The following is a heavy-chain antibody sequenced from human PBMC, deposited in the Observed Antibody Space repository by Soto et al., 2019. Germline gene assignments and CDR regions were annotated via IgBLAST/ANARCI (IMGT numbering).Heavy chain of an antibody. CDR2: IKSKLDGGTT. J-gene: IGHJ4*01. Sequence: GGSLRLSCAASGFTFTNAWINWVRQAPWKGLEWVGRIKSKLDGGTTDFAASVKGRFAISRDDSTHMVYLQMTSLKTEDTAIYYCTTDSYMTTIVVRFDYWGHGTLVTVS. CDR1: GFTFTNAW. V-gene: IGHV3-15*07. D-gene: IGHD3-22*01. CDR3: TTDSYMTTIVVRFDY.